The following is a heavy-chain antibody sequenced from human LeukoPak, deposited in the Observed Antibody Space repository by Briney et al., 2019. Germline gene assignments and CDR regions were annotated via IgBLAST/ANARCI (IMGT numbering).Heavy chain of an antibody. D-gene: IGHD6-6*01. Sequence: PGGSLRLSCAAPGFTFSSYAMSWVRQAPGKGLEWVSAISGSGGSTYYADSVKGRFTISRDNSKNTLYLQMNSLRAEDTAVYYCAKDLLVSGWFDPWGQGTLVTVSS. CDR1: GFTFSSYA. CDR2: ISGSGGST. J-gene: IGHJ5*02. CDR3: AKDLLVSGWFDP. V-gene: IGHV3-23*01.